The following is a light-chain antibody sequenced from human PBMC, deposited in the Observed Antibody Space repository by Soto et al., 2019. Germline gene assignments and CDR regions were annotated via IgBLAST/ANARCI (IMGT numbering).Light chain of an antibody. V-gene: IGLV2-14*01. CDR2: EVT. CDR1: STDVGGYNF. Sequence: QSALTQPASVSGSPGQSITMSCTGTSTDVGGYNFVSWYQQHPDKAPKLLIYEVTNRPSGVSNRFSGSKSGNTASLTISGLQAEDEADYYCSSYTSTGTPVFGTGTKVTVL. J-gene: IGLJ1*01. CDR3: SSYTSTGTPV.